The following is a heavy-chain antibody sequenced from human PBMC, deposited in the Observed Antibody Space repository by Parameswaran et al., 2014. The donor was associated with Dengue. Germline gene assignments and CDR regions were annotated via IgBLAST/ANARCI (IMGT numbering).Heavy chain of an antibody. CDR3: ARVARRNNIAAAVHFDY. J-gene: IGHJ4*01. V-gene: IGHV3-11*01. D-gene: IGHD6-13*01. Sequence: VRQMPGKGLEWVSYISSTGSTIYYADSVKGRFTVSRDNAKNSLYLQMNSLRAEDTAVYYCARVARRNNIAAAVHFDYWARNLVTVSS. CDR2: ISSTGSTI.